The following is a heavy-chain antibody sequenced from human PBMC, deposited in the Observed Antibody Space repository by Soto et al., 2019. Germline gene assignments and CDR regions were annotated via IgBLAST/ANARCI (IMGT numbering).Heavy chain of an antibody. Sequence: QVQLQESGPGLVKPSGTLSLTCAVSGGSISSSNWWSWVRQPPGKGLEWIGEIYHSGSTNYNPSLKSRVTISVDKSKNQFSLKLSSVTAADTAVYYCAREEIFGVVISPRSSRGYGMDVWGQGTTVTVSS. CDR2: IYHSGST. CDR3: AREEIFGVVISPRSSRGYGMDV. J-gene: IGHJ6*02. CDR1: GGSISSSNW. D-gene: IGHD3-3*01. V-gene: IGHV4-4*02.